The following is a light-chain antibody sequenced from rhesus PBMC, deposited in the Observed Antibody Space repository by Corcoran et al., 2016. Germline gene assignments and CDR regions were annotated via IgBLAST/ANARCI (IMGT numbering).Light chain of an antibody. CDR2: GAS. CDR1: QSVSSY. J-gene: IGKJ1*01. CDR3: LQSSNWSHWT. V-gene: IGKV3-24*04. Sequence: EIVMTQSPATLALSPGERATLSCRASQSVSSYLAWYQQKPGQAPRLLSYGASSRATGIPERFSGSASGPEFTRTLSSLEPEDVGIYFCLQSSNWSHWTFGQGTKVEIK.